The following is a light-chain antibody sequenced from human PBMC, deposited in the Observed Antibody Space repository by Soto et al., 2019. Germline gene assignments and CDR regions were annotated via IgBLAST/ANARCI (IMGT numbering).Light chain of an antibody. CDR3: QHYNSYSH. CDR1: QTISSW. Sequence: MCHSASTLSGTVGDRVTITCRASQTISSWLAWYQQKPGKAPKLLIYKASTLKSGVPSRFSGSGSGTEFTLTVSSLQPDDFATYYCQHYNSYSHFGQGTRLEI. CDR2: KAS. V-gene: IGKV1-5*03. J-gene: IGKJ5*01.